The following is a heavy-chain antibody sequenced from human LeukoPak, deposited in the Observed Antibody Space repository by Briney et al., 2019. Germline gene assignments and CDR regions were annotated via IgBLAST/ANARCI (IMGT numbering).Heavy chain of an antibody. Sequence: GRSLRLSCAASGFTFSGYAMHWIRQAPGKGLEWVAVISYDGSNKYYADSVKGRFTISRDNSKNTLYLQMNSPRAEDTAVYYCARDPLVVGATDYYYGMDVWGQGTTVTVSS. CDR2: ISYDGSNK. V-gene: IGHV3-30*04. J-gene: IGHJ6*02. CDR3: ARDPLVVGATDYYYGMDV. CDR1: GFTFSGYA. D-gene: IGHD1-26*01.